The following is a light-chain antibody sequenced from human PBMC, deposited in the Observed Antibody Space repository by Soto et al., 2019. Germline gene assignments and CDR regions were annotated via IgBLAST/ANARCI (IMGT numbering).Light chain of an antibody. J-gene: IGLJ2*01. V-gene: IGLV2-8*01. CDR1: SSDVGGYNY. CDR3: SSYAGSNKFVV. CDR2: EVS. Sequence: QSALTQPPSASGSPGQSVTISCTGTSSDVGGYNYVSWYQQHPGKAPKLMIYEVSKRPSAVPDRFSGSKSGNTASLTVSGLQAEDEADYYCSSYAGSNKFVVFGGGTKLTVL.